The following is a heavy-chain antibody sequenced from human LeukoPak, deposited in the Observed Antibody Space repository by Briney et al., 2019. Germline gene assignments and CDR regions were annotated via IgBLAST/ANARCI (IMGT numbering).Heavy chain of an antibody. CDR1: GFTFSSYW. J-gene: IGHJ4*02. CDR2: IDDDGSIT. Sequence: GGSLRLSCAASGFTFSSYWMHWVRQAPGKGLMWVSHIDDDGSITSYADSVKGRFTISRGNAKNTLYLQMNSLRAEDTAVYYCARAATYYYDSSGYYWGQGTLVTVSS. CDR3: ARAATYYYDSSGYY. D-gene: IGHD3-22*01. V-gene: IGHV3-74*01.